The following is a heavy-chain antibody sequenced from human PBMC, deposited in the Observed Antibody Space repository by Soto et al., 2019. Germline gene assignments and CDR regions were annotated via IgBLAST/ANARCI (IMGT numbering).Heavy chain of an antibody. CDR1: GFTFSSYG. D-gene: IGHD4-17*01. Sequence: GGSLRLSCAASGFTFSSYGMHWVRQAPGKGLEWVAVIWYDGSNKYYADSVKGRFTISRDNSKNTLYLQMNSLRAEDTAVYYCARDPGSVDYGDSGVYFDYWGQGTLVTVSS. CDR2: IWYDGSNK. CDR3: ARDPGSVDYGDSGVYFDY. V-gene: IGHV3-33*01. J-gene: IGHJ4*02.